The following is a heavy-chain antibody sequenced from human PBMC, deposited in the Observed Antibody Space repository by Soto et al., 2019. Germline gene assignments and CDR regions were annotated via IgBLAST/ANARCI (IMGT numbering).Heavy chain of an antibody. V-gene: IGHV3-23*01. D-gene: IGHD1-20*01. J-gene: IGHJ4*02. Sequence: GGSLRLSCGASGFTCSSSAMSWVRQAPGKGLEWVSLISVPGGSANYADSVRGRFTISIDNSKNTVYLQMNSLRAEDTAVYYCGGHWYNYWGQGTLVTVSS. CDR2: ISVPGGSA. CDR3: GGHWYNY. CDR1: GFTCSSSA.